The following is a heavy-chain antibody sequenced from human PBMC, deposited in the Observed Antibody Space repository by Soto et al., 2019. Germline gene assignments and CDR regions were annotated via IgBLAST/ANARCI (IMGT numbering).Heavy chain of an antibody. CDR1: GFTFSSYG. V-gene: IGHV3-30*18. CDR3: AKDEHPVDTAYDYFDY. CDR2: ISHDGINK. D-gene: IGHD5-18*01. J-gene: IGHJ4*02. Sequence: QVQLVESGGGVVQPGRSLRLSCVASGFTFSSYGMHWVRQAPGKGLEWVAVISHDGINKFYADSVEGRFTISRDKSKNTVYLQMDSLRPEDTAVYYCAKDEHPVDTAYDYFDYWGQGILVTVSS.